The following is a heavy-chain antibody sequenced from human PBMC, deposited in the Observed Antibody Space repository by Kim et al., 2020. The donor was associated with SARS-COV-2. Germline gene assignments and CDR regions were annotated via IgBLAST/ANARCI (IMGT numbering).Heavy chain of an antibody. J-gene: IGHJ6*02. Sequence: SETLSLTCTVSGGSISSGGYYWSWIRQHPGKGLEWIGYIYYSGSTYYNPSLKSRVTISVDTSKNQFSLKLSSVTAADTAVYYCARDRITMVRGVIIEIYGMDVWGQGTTVTVSS. CDR3: ARDRITMVRGVIIEIYGMDV. CDR1: GGSISSGGYY. V-gene: IGHV4-31*03. D-gene: IGHD3-10*01. CDR2: IYYSGST.